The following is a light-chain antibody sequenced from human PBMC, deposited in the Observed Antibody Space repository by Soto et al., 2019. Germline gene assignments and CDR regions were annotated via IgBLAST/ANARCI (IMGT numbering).Light chain of an antibody. Sequence: QSVLTQPASVSGSPGQSITISCTGTSSDVGGYRYVSWYQQHPFKAPKLTIYEVSNRPSGVSNRFSGSKSGNTASLTVSGLQAEDEADYYCSSYAGNNHYVFGTGTKVTVL. V-gene: IGLV2-14*01. CDR1: SSDVGGYRY. CDR3: SSYAGNNHYV. J-gene: IGLJ1*01. CDR2: EVS.